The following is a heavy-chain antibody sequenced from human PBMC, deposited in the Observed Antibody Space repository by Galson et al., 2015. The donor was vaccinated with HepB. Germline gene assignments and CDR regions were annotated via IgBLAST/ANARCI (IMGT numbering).Heavy chain of an antibody. D-gene: IGHD3-9*01. V-gene: IGHV1-69*02. Sequence: SVKVSCKASGGTFSSYTISWVRQAPGQGLEWMGRIIPILGIANYAQKFQGRVTITADKSTSTAYMELSSLRSEDTAVYYCARAAYILTGYYSRFDPWGQGTLVTVSS. CDR2: IIPILGIA. CDR1: GGTFSSYT. CDR3: ARAAYILTGYYSRFDP. J-gene: IGHJ5*02.